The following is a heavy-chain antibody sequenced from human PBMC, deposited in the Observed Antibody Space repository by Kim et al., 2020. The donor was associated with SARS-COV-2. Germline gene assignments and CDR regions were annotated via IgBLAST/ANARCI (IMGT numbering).Heavy chain of an antibody. CDR2: INHSGST. CDR3: AGTPILSIAVAIDY. D-gene: IGHD6-19*01. Sequence: SETLSLTCAVYGGSFSGYYWSWIRQPPGKGLEWIGEINHSGSTNYNPSLKSRVTISVDTSKNQFSLKLSSVTAADTAVYYCAGTPILSIAVAIDYWGQGTLVTVSS. CDR1: GGSFSGYY. J-gene: IGHJ4*02. V-gene: IGHV4-34*01.